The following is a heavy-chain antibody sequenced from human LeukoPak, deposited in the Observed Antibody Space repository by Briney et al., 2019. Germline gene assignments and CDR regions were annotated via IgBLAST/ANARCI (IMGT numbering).Heavy chain of an antibody. D-gene: IGHD3-22*01. CDR2: INPSGGST. CDR3: ARDSEYSSGYLSLWGRTPNYYFDY. V-gene: IGHV1-46*01. J-gene: IGHJ4*02. Sequence: ASVKVSCKASGYTFTSYYMHWVRQAPGQGLEWMGIINPSGGSTSYAQKFQGRVTMTRDTSTSTVYMELSSLRSEDTAVYYCARDSEYSSGYLSLWGRTPNYYFDYWGQGTLVTVSS. CDR1: GYTFTSYY.